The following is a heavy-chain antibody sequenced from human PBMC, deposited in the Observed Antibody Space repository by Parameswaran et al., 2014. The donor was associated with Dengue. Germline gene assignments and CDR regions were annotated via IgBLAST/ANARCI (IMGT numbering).Heavy chain of an antibody. D-gene: IGHD6-13*01. V-gene: IGHV1-46*01. CDR3: ARVDSSSWYKY. CDR2: INPSGGST. J-gene: IGHJ4*02. Sequence: WVRQAPGQGLEWMGIINPSGGSTSYAQKFQGRVTMTRDTSTGTVYMELSSLRSEDTAVYYCARVDSSSWYKYWGQGTLVTVSS.